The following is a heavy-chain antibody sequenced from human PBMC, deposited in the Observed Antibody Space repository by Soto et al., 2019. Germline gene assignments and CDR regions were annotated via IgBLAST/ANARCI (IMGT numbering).Heavy chain of an antibody. V-gene: IGHV3-23*01. CDR3: AKRLRYFDWLSYSLDY. J-gene: IGHJ4*02. D-gene: IGHD3-9*01. CDR2: ISGSGGST. Sequence: EVQLLESGGGLVQPGGSLRRSCAASGFTFSSYAMSWVRQAPGKGLEWVSAISGSGGSTYYADSVKGRFTISRDNSKNTLYLQMNSLRAEDTAVYYCAKRLRYFDWLSYSLDYWGQGTLVTVSS. CDR1: GFTFSSYA.